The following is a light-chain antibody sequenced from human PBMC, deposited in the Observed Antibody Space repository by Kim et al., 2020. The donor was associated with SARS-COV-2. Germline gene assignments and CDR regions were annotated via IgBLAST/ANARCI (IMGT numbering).Light chain of an antibody. Sequence: LTQPPSVSVAPGKTARITCGGNNIGGKSVHWYQQKPGQAPVLVIYYDSDRPSGIPERFSGSNSGNTTTLTISRVEARDEADYYCQVWASSSNSVVFGGGTQLTVL. CDR2: YDS. CDR1: NIGGKS. V-gene: IGLV3-21*04. CDR3: QVWASSSNSVV. J-gene: IGLJ2*01.